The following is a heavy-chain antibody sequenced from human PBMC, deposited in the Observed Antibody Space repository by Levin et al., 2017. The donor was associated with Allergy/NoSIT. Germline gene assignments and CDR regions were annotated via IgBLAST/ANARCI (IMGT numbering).Heavy chain of an antibody. CDR1: GFTFSSYA. Sequence: LSLTCAASGFTFSSYAMHWVRQAPGKGLEWVAVISYDGSNKYYADSVKGRFTISRDNSKNTLYLQMNSLRAEDTAVYYCARSPSFRSIDYWGQGTLVTVSS. V-gene: IGHV3-30*04. CDR2: ISYDGSNK. J-gene: IGHJ4*02. D-gene: IGHD3-3*02. CDR3: ARSPSFRSIDY.